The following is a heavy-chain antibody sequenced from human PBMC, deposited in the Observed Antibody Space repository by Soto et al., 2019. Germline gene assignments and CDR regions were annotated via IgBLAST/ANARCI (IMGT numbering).Heavy chain of an antibody. J-gene: IGHJ4*02. Sequence: EVQLVESGGGLVQPGGSLRLSCAASGFTFSNYWMNWVRQAPGKGLEWVANIKEDGSETYYVDSVKGRFTISRDNAKNSLYLQVNSLRVEDTAVYYCARGTTIPGHDYWGQGTLVTVSS. D-gene: IGHD2-21*01. V-gene: IGHV3-7*04. CDR1: GFTFSNYW. CDR3: ARGTTIPGHDY. CDR2: IKEDGSET.